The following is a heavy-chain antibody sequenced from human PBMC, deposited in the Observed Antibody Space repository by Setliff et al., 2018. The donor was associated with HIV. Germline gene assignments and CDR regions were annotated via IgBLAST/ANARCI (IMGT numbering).Heavy chain of an antibody. CDR1: GGSISSHF. Sequence: PSETLSLTCTVSGGSISSHFWSWIRQPPGKGLEWIGTVSYSGSTNYNPSLKSRVTISVDTSENQFSLKLSSVTAADTAVYYCARRLGATVFYYVDYWGQGTLVTVSS. CDR2: VSYSGST. J-gene: IGHJ4*02. V-gene: IGHV4-59*11. D-gene: IGHD3-16*01. CDR3: ARRLGATVFYYVDY.